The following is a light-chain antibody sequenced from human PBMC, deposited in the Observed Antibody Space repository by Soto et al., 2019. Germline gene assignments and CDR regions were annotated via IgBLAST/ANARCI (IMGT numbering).Light chain of an antibody. Sequence: IVVTQAPATLSVSPGDIVTLSGRGVQSVRSNSAWYQQKPGQAPRLLIYGASIRATGIPARFSGSGSGTDFTLTISSLEPEDFAVYYCQQRSNWPPRVTFGQGTRLEIK. CDR3: QQRSNWPPRVT. CDR2: GAS. CDR1: QSVRSN. V-gene: IGKV3-11*01. J-gene: IGKJ5*01.